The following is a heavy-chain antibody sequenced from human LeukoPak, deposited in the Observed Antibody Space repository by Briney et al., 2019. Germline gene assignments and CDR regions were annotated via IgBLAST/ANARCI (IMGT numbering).Heavy chain of an antibody. J-gene: IGHJ4*02. Sequence: PGGSLRLSCAASGFTFSSYGMHWVRQAPGKGLEWVALIRYDGNNQYYADSVKGRFTISRDNSKNTLYLQMNSRRAEDTAVYYCAKGDMVRGVTPPADGTPFAYWGQGTLVTVSS. V-gene: IGHV3-30*02. CDR2: IRYDGNNQ. D-gene: IGHD3-10*01. CDR3: AKGDMVRGVTPPADGTPFAY. CDR1: GFTFSSYG.